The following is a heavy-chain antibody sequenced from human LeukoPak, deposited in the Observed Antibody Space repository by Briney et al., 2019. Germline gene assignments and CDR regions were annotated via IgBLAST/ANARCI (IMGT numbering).Heavy chain of an antibody. J-gene: IGHJ4*02. Sequence: GSSVKVSCKASGYTFTGYYMHWVRQAPGQGLEWMGIINPSGGSTSYAQKFQGRVTMTRDMSTSTVYMELSSLRAEDTAVYYCARDPISNCSGGSCYQLFDYWGQGTLVTVSS. D-gene: IGHD2-15*01. V-gene: IGHV1-46*01. CDR2: INPSGGST. CDR3: ARDPISNCSGGSCYQLFDY. CDR1: GYTFTGYY.